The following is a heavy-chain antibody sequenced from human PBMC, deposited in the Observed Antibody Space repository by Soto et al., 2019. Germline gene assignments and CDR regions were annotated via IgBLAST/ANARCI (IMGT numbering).Heavy chain of an antibody. D-gene: IGHD1-26*01. CDR2: IKYNGDS. Sequence: QVQLQESGPGLVKPSETLSLTCTVSGGSINNYYCSWFRQPPGKGLEWIGYIKYNGDSAYNFSLKGIVTMSMDTSKTHFSLMVKSVNATDTAVYYCARNGCGSLHVLVDVWGQRTTVIVSS. V-gene: IGHV4-59*08. CDR3: ARNGCGSLHVLVDV. CDR1: GGSINNYY. J-gene: IGHJ6*02.